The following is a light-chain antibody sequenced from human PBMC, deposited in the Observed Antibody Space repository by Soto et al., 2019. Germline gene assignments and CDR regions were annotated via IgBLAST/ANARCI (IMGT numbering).Light chain of an antibody. J-gene: IGKJ5*01. CDR1: QSISSY. V-gene: IGKV3-11*01. CDR2: DVS. CDR3: QQRSNWPIT. Sequence: IVLTQSPATLSLSPGERATLSCLASQSISSYLAWHQQKPGQAPRLLIYDVSNRATGVPARFSGSGSGTDFTLTISSLEPEDFAIYYCQQRSNWPITFGQGTRLEI.